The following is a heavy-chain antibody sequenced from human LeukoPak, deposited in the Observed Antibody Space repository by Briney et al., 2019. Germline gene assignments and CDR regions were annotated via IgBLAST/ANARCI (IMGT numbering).Heavy chain of an antibody. CDR2: IKHDGGET. D-gene: IGHD4-23*01. Sequence: GGSLRLSCTASGFTFSYYWMSWVRQAPGKGPEWVASIKHDGGETHYVGSVEGRFTISRDNAKNSLCLEMNSLRTEDTAVYYCARGHQPNYNYVGYTDSWGQGTLVTVSS. CDR1: GFTFSYYW. J-gene: IGHJ4*02. CDR3: ARGHQPNYNYVGYTDS. V-gene: IGHV3-7*05.